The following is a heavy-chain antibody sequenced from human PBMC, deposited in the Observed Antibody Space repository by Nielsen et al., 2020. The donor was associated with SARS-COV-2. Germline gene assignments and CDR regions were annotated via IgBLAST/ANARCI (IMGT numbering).Heavy chain of an antibody. J-gene: IGHJ6*02. CDR2: INPNSGGT. CDR1: GYTFTGYY. Sequence: ASVKVSCKASGYTFTGYYMHWVRQAPGQGLEWMGWINPNSGGTNYAQKFQGRVTMTRDTSISTAYMELSRLRSDDTAVYYCARDGGPIVATIRNYYYGMDAWGQGTTVTVSS. V-gene: IGHV1-2*02. CDR3: ARDGGPIVATIRNYYYGMDA. D-gene: IGHD5-12*01.